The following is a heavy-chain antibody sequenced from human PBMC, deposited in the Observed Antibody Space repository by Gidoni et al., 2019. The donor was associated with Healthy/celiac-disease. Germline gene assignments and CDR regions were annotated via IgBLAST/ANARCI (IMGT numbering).Heavy chain of an antibody. Sequence: EVQLVESGGGLVQPGGSLRLSCAASGFTFSSYSMNWVRQAPGKGLEWVSYISSSSSTIYYADSVKGRFTISRDNAKNSLYLQMNSLRDEDTAVYYCARGTYSSSSFGYYYYGMDVWGQGTTVTVSS. J-gene: IGHJ6*02. D-gene: IGHD6-6*01. CDR2: ISSSSSTI. CDR1: GFTFSSYS. V-gene: IGHV3-48*02. CDR3: ARGTYSSSSFGYYYYGMDV.